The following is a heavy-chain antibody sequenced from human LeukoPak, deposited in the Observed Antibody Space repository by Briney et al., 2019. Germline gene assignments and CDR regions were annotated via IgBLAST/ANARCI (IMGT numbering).Heavy chain of an antibody. J-gene: IGHJ3*02. Sequence: ASVKVSCKASGYTFTSYYMHWVRQAPGQGLEWMGIINPSGGSTSYAQKFQGRVTMTRDTSTSTVYMELSSLRSEDTAVYYCASITIFQDAFDIWGQGTMVTVSS. CDR3: ASITIFQDAFDI. V-gene: IGHV1-46*03. D-gene: IGHD3-10*02. CDR1: GYTFTSYY. CDR2: INPSGGST.